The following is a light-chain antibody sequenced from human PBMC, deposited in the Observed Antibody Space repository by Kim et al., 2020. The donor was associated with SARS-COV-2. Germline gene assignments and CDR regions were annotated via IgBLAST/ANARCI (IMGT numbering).Light chain of an antibody. J-gene: IGLJ3*02. CDR3: ATHDESQVV. CDR2: GDD. Sequence: PGQRVTTFCSGSISNIGSNTVTWYQQLPGAAPKLLIYGDDLRPPRVPDRFSGSKSGTSASLAISGLQSEDEADYYCATHDESQVVFGGGTQLTVL. CDR1: ISNIGSNT. V-gene: IGLV1-44*01.